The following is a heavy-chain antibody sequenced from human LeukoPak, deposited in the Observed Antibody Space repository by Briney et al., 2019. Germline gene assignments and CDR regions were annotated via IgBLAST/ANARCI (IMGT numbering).Heavy chain of an antibody. D-gene: IGHD2-15*01. CDR1: GGTFSIYA. V-gene: IGHV1-69*04. J-gene: IGHJ6*02. Sequence: ASVKVSCKASGGTFSIYAISWVRQAPGQGLEWMGRIIPILGIANYAQKFQGRVTITADKSTSTAYMELSSLRSEDTAVYYCARDQIAATLDYYYYGMDVWGQGTTVTVSS. CDR2: IIPILGIA. CDR3: ARDQIAATLDYYYYGMDV.